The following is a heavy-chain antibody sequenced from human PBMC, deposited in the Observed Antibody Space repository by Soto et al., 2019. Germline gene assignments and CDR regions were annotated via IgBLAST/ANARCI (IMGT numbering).Heavy chain of an antibody. CDR3: ARAGQDCSGGSCLQFWFDP. CDR2: IYYSGST. Sequence: SETLSLTCTVSGGSVSSGSYYWSWIRQPPGKGLEWIGYIYYSGSTNYNPSLKSRVTISVDTSKNQFSLKLSSVTAADTAVYYCARAGQDCSGGSCLQFWFDPWGQGTLVTVSS. D-gene: IGHD2-15*01. J-gene: IGHJ5*02. V-gene: IGHV4-61*01. CDR1: GGSVSSGSYY.